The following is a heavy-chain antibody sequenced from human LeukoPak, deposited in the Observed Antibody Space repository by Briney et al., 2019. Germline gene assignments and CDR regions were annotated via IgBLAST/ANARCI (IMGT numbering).Heavy chain of an antibody. CDR1: GYTFTGYY. CDR2: INPNSGGT. J-gene: IGHJ4*02. V-gene: IGHV1-2*02. D-gene: IGHD1-26*01. CDR3: ARGEVGATLDTDY. Sequence: ASVKVSCKASGYTFTGYYMHWVRQAPGQGLEWMGWINPNSGGTNHAQKFQGRVTMTRDTSISTAYMELSRLRSEDTAVYYCARGEVGATLDTDYWGQGTLVTVSS.